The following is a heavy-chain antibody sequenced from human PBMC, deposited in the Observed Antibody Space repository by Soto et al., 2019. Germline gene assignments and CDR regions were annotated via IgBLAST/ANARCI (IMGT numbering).Heavy chain of an antibody. D-gene: IGHD2-21*02. V-gene: IGHV2-70*01. CDR2: IDWDDDK. CDR1: GFSLNTRGMC. J-gene: IGHJ6*02. CDR3: ERDPPGDCKNGMDV. Sequence: SGPTLVNPTQTLTLTCTFSGFSLNTRGMCVSWIRQPPGKALECLALIDWDDDKYYSSSLKTRLTISKDTSKSQVVFTMTNMDPADTATHYRERDPPGDCKNGMDVWGQGTTVTVSS.